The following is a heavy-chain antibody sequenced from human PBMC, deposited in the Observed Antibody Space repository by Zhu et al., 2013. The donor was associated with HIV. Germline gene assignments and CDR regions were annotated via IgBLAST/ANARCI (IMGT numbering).Heavy chain of an antibody. Sequence: EVQLLESGGGLVQPGGSLRLSCAASGFTFSSYAMSWVRQAPGKGLEWVSAISGSGGSTYYADSVKGRFTISRDNSKNTLYLQMNSLRAEDTAVYYCATHHSQWLRYHHNNYWGQGTLVTASS. D-gene: IGHD5-12*01. J-gene: IGHJ4*02. CDR2: ISGSGGST. CDR3: ATHHSQWLRYHHNNY. CDR1: GFTFSSYA. V-gene: IGHV3-23*01.